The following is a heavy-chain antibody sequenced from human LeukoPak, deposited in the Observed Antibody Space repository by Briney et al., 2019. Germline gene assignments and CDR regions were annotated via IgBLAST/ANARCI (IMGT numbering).Heavy chain of an antibody. CDR3: AKDGGLWVSAHWGDS. CDR2: ISYDGSNK. D-gene: IGHD7-27*01. Sequence: GGSLRLSCAASGFTFSSYGMHWVRQAPGKGLEWVAVISYDGSNKYYADSVKGRFTISRDNSKNTLFLQMNSLRAEDTAVYYCAKDGGLWVSAHWGDSWGRGTLVTVSS. J-gene: IGHJ4*02. V-gene: IGHV3-30*18. CDR1: GFTFSSYG.